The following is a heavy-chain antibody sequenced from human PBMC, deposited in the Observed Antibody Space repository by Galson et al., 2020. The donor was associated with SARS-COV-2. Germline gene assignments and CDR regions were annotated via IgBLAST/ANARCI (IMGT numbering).Heavy chain of an antibody. J-gene: IGHJ4*02. Sequence: GESLKISCTASGITFNNASMSWVRQAPGKGLEWVGRIKSKTDGGTTHYSAPVKGRFIISRDDSENTVYLQMNSLKTEDAGLYYCMTVVIPTYWGQGTLVTVSS. CDR2: IKSKTDGGTT. D-gene: IGHD3-22*01. CDR3: MTVVIPTY. CDR1: GITFNNAS. V-gene: IGHV3-15*01.